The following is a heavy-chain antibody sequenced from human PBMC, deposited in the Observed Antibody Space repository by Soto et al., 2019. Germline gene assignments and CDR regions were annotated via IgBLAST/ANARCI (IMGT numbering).Heavy chain of an antibody. D-gene: IGHD1-26*01. CDR2: IIPIFGPA. V-gene: IGHV1-69*13. Sequence: GASVKVSCKSSGGTFSSHSINWVRQAPGQGLEWMGGIIPIFGPANFAKNFQGRVTITADESATTAYMELSSLRSEDTAVYYCARAKGLGVNYYYGMDVWGQGTTVTVSS. CDR3: ARAKGLGVNYYYGMDV. J-gene: IGHJ6*02. CDR1: GGTFSSHS.